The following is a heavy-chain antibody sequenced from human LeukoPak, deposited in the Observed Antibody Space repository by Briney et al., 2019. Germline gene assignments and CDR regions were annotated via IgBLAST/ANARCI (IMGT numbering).Heavy chain of an antibody. CDR2: IYYSGNT. Sequence: LXXXXTVXXGSIXSXXWSWIRXPPGKXLEXXXYIYYSGNTDYNPSLKSRVTISVDTSKNQFSLRLSSLTAADTAVYYCARDLGYKSSWSPFGDWGQGTLVTVSS. CDR3: ARDLGYKSSWSPFGD. J-gene: IGHJ4*02. V-gene: IGHV4-59*01. CDR1: XGSIXSXX. D-gene: IGHD6-13*01.